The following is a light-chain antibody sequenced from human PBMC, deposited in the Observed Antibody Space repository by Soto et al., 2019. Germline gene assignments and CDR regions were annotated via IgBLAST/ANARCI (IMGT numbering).Light chain of an antibody. J-gene: IGKJ1*01. CDR3: QHYNTYPWT. Sequence: DIQMTQSPSILSAYVGDRVTITCRASLSISSWLAWYQQKPGKAPNLLIHKASHLESGVPSRFSGSGSGTEFTLTISSLQPGDFATYYCQHYNTYPWTFGQGTKVDIK. V-gene: IGKV1-5*03. CDR1: LSISSW. CDR2: KAS.